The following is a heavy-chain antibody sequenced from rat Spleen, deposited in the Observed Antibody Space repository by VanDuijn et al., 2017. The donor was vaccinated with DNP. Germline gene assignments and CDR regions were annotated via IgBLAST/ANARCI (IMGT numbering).Heavy chain of an antibody. CDR1: GFSFNKYG. D-gene: IGHD1-12*01. V-gene: IGHV5-29*01. Sequence: EVQLVESGGGLVQPGKSLKLSCAASGFSFNKYGMAWVRQTPTKGLEWVATIISDGSRTYYRDSVKGRFIISRNNAQNTLYLQMDSLRSEDTATYYCARHRTIMPYYYVMDAWGQGASVTVSS. J-gene: IGHJ4*01. CDR3: ARHRTIMPYYYVMDA. CDR2: IISDGSRT.